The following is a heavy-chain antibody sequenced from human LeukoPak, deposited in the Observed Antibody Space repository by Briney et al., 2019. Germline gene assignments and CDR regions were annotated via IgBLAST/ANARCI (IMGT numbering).Heavy chain of an antibody. Sequence: SETLSLTCAVYGGSFSGCYWSWIRQPPGKGLEWLGSIHYIGSTSYNPSLQSRVTISVDTSRNQFSLKLTSVTAADTAVYFCARESRSVNYFYYMDVWGKGTTVTVSS. CDR2: IHYIGST. CDR1: GGSFSGCY. CDR3: ARESRSVNYFYYMDV. J-gene: IGHJ6*03. V-gene: IGHV4-34*01. D-gene: IGHD2-15*01.